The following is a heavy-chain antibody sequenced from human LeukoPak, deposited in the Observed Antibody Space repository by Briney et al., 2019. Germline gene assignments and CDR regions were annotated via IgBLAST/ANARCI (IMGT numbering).Heavy chain of an antibody. V-gene: IGHV3-11*01. J-gene: IGHJ4*02. CDR3: AREDTAMVTCDY. CDR1: GFTFSDYY. Sequence: GGSLRLFCAASGFTFSDYYMSWIRQAPGKGLEWVSYISSSGSTIYYADSVKGRFTISRDNAKNSLYLQMNSLRAEDTAVYYCAREDTAMVTCDYWGQGTLVTVSS. D-gene: IGHD5-18*01. CDR2: ISSSGSTI.